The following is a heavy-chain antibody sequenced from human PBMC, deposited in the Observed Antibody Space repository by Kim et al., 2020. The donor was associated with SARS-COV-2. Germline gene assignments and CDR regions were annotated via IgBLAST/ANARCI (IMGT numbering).Heavy chain of an antibody. CDR1: GFTFSSYA. V-gene: IGHV3-23*01. J-gene: IGHJ4*02. D-gene: IGHD2-8*01. CDR3: ARGTNGAYPALRYSDF. CDR2: LGASGVST. Sequence: GGSLRLSCAASGFTFSSYAMSWVRQAPGKGLEWVSGLGASGVSTYYADSVKGRFTISRDNPKNTLYLQLSSQRAEDTAVYYCARGTNGAYPALRYSDFWGQGALVTVSS.